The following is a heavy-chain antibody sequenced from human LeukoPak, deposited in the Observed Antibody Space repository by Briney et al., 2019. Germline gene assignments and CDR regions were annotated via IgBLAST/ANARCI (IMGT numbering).Heavy chain of an antibody. CDR1: GFSSSTYA. Sequence: GGSLRLSCAASGFSSSTYAINWVRQAPGKGLEWVSIISGSDGSTNYADSVKGRFTISRDNSKNTLSLQMNSLRAEDTAIYYCAKGFSDTAGYYKFLDYWGQGTLVSVSS. V-gene: IGHV3-23*01. J-gene: IGHJ4*02. CDR3: AKGFSDTAGYYKFLDY. D-gene: IGHD3-9*01. CDR2: ISGSDGST.